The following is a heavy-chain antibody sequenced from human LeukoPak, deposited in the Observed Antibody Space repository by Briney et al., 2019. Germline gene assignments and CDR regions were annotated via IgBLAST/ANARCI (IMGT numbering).Heavy chain of an antibody. CDR3: ARDPRL. J-gene: IGHJ4*02. CDR1: GFTFSNYN. CDR2: ISSGGNYI. V-gene: IGHV3-21*06. Sequence: KPGGSLRLSCAASGFTFSNYNMNWVRQAPGKGLEWVSSISSGGNYIYYADSVKGRFTISRDNAKNSLYLQMNSLRADDAAVYYCARDPRLWGQGTLVTVSS.